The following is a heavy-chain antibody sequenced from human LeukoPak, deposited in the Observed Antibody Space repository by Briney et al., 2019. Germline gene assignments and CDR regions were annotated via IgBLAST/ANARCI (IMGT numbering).Heavy chain of an antibody. J-gene: IGHJ4*02. D-gene: IGHD3-16*01. CDR3: ARDLVIGG. Sequence: PGGSLRLSCAASGLTFISYSMNWVRHPAGKGLEWVSSISSSSSYIYYADSVKGRFTISRDNAKNSLYLQLNSLRAEDTAVYYCARDLVIGGWGQGTLVTVSS. V-gene: IGHV3-21*01. CDR2: ISSSSSYI. CDR1: GLTFISYS.